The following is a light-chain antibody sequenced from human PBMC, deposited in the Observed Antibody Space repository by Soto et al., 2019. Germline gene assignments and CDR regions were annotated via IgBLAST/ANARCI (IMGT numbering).Light chain of an antibody. V-gene: IGKV3-11*01. CDR1: QSVSNY. J-gene: IGKJ2*01. Sequence: EIVLTQSPGTLSLSPGERATLSCRASQSVSNYLAWYQQKPGQTPRLLIYDASNRASGIPVRFSGSGSGTDFTPTISSLEPEDFAVYYCQRRGTWPPYTFGQGTKLDIK. CDR2: DAS. CDR3: QRRGTWPPYT.